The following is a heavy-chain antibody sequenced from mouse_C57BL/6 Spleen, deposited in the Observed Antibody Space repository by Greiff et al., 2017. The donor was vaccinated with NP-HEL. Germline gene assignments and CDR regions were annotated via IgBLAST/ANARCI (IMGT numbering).Heavy chain of an antibody. D-gene: IGHD1-1*01. CDR3: ARRDYYGSSYEGWYFDV. J-gene: IGHJ1*03. CDR1: GYTFTSYW. CDR2: IDPSDSYT. V-gene: IGHV1-59*01. Sequence: VQLQQPGAELVRPGTSVKLSCKASGYTFTSYWMHWVKQRPGQGLEWIGVIDPSDSYTNYNQKFKGKATLTVDTSSSTAYMQLSSLTSEDSAVYYCARRDYYGSSYEGWYFDVWGTGTTVTVSS.